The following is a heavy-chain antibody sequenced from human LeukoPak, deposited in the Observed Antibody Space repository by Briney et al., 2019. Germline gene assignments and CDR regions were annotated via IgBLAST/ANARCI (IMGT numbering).Heavy chain of an antibody. J-gene: IGHJ3*01. CDR1: GFAVSSYT. Sequence: PGGSLRLSCAASGFAVSSYTMNWVRQAPGKGLEWVSDISFGGTIYYADSVKGRFTISRDTAKNSLHLQMNSLRDDDTAVYYCARSGLSSRFAFDFWGQGTMVTVSS. CDR3: ARSGLSSRFAFDF. CDR2: ISFGGTI. V-gene: IGHV3-48*02. D-gene: IGHD1-26*01.